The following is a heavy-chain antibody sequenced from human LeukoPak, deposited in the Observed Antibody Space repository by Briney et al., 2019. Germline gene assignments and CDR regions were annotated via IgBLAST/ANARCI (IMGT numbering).Heavy chain of an antibody. J-gene: IGHJ6*02. Sequence: GGSLRLSCAASGFTYSSYAMTWVRQAPGKGLEWVSYISSSGSTIYYADSVKGRFTISRDNAKNSLYLQMNSLRAEDTAVYYCARDCSSTSCYAIYYYYGMDVWGQGTTVTVSS. CDR2: ISSSGSTI. CDR1: GFTYSSYA. CDR3: ARDCSSTSCYAIYYYYGMDV. V-gene: IGHV3-48*04. D-gene: IGHD2-2*01.